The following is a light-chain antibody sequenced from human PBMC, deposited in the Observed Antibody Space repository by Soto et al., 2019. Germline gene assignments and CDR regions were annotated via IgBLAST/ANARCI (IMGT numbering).Light chain of an antibody. J-gene: IGKJ4*01. CDR3: QQYNNSPPLT. CDR2: GAS. CDR1: QSVSSN. V-gene: IGKV3-15*01. Sequence: EIVMTQSPATLSVSPGERATLSCRASQSVSSNLAWYQQKPGQAPRLLIYGASTRPTGIPARFSGSGSGTEFILTINSLQYEDFALYYCQQYNNSPPLTFGGGTKVEI.